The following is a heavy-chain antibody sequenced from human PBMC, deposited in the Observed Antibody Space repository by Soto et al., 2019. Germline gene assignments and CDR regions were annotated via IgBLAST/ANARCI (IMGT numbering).Heavy chain of an antibody. J-gene: IGHJ6*02. CDR1: GFPFSTSA. Sequence: EVQLLESGGRLVQPGGSLRLSCAASGFPFSTSAMNWVRQAPGKGLEWVSIISGTSDAVYYAEPVRGRFTSSRDNSRKSLNLQRNSLRAEDTAVYYCGKYSGSYPVYNGMNVWGQGSTVTVSS. V-gene: IGHV3-23*01. D-gene: IGHD1-26*01. CDR3: GKYSGSYPVYNGMNV. CDR2: ISGTSDAV.